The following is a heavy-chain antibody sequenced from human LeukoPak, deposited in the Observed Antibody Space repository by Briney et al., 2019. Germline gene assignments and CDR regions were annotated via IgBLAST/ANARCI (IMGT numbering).Heavy chain of an antibody. D-gene: IGHD1-1*01. CDR2: VYTSGST. CDR3: AKASTSSNHFDY. CDR1: GGSITTYY. V-gene: IGHV4-4*07. J-gene: IGHJ4*02. Sequence: SETLSLTCTVSGGSITTYYWSWIRQPAGKGLEWIGHVYTSGSTKYNPSLKSRVTMSVDTSKNQFSLKLRSVTAADTAVYYCAKASTSSNHFDYWGQGTLVTVSS.